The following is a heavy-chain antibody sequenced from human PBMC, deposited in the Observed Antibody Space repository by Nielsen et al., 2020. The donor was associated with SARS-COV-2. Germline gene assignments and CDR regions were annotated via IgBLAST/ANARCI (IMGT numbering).Heavy chain of an antibody. Sequence: GESLKISCAASGFTFSSYAMSWVRQAPGKGLEWVSAISGSGGSTYYADAVKGRFTISRDNAINTLYLQMNSLRAEDTAVYYCAKGDGDSWSPFLYLDNWGQGTLVTASS. CDR1: GFTFSSYA. J-gene: IGHJ4*02. V-gene: IGHV3-23*01. CDR2: ISGSGGST. CDR3: AKGDGDSWSPFLYLDN. D-gene: IGHD6-13*01.